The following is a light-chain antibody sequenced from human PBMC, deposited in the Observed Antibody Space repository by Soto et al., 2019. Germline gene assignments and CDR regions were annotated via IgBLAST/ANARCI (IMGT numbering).Light chain of an antibody. CDR3: AAWDDSLNGRGV. J-gene: IGLJ2*01. CDR1: SSNIGNNT. Sequence: QSVLTQPPSASGTPGQSVIISCSGSSSNIGNNTVNWYQQLPGTAPKLLIYSNNQRPSGVPDRFFGSKSGTSASLATSGLQSEDEAYYYCAAWDDSLNGRGVFGGGTKMTVL. V-gene: IGLV1-44*01. CDR2: SNN.